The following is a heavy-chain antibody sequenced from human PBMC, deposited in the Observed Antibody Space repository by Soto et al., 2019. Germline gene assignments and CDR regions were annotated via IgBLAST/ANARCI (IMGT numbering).Heavy chain of an antibody. D-gene: IGHD2-21*01. CDR1: GFTFSSYG. J-gene: IGHJ4*02. CDR2: IWYDGSNK. Sequence: QVQLVESGGGVVQPGRSLRLSCAASGFTFSSYGMHWVRQAPGKGLEWVAVIWYDGSNKYYADSVKGRFTISRDNSKNTLYLQMNSLRAEDTAVYYCARDVFLFDYWGQGTLVTVSS. V-gene: IGHV3-33*01. CDR3: ARDVFLFDY.